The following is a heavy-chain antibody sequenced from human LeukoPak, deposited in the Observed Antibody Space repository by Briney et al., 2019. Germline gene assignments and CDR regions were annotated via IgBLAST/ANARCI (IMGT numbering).Heavy chain of an antibody. D-gene: IGHD3-22*01. V-gene: IGHV1-18*01. CDR1: GYTFNSYD. J-gene: IGHJ4*02. CDR2: ISTYNGNT. CDR3: ATVTYYYDSSGYQFDY. Sequence: ASVKVSCKASGYTFNSYDISWVRQAPGQGLEWMAWISTYNGNTNYALKVQGRATMTTDTSTSTAYMELSSLRSEDTAVYYCATVTYYYDSSGYQFDYWGQGTLVTVSS.